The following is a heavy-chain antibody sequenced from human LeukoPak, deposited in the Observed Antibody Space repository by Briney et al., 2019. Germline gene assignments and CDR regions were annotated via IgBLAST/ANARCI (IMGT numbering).Heavy chain of an antibody. CDR1: GGSITSGGYY. J-gene: IGHJ4*02. V-gene: IGHV4-31*03. D-gene: IGHD1-7*01. Sequence: SETLSLTCTVSGGSITSGGYYWSWIRQHPGKGLEWIGYISSSGTTYYNPSLKSRVTISLDTSKNQFSLNLSSVSAADTAVCYCARDIWNYYFDYWGRGTLVTVSS. CDR3: ARDIWNYYFDY. CDR2: ISSSGTT.